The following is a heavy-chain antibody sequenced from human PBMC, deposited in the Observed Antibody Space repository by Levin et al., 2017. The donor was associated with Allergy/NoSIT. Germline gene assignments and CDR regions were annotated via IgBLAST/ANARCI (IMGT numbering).Heavy chain of an antibody. J-gene: IGHJ4*02. CDR3: VKDQPQQLGYFDY. D-gene: IGHD6-13*01. CDR2: ISSNGGST. CDR1: GFTFSSYA. V-gene: IGHV3-64D*06. Sequence: PGESLKISCSASGFTFSSYAMHWVRQAPGKGLEYVSAISSNGGSTYYADSVKGRFTISRDNSKNTLYLQMSSLRAEDTAVYYCVKDQPQQLGYFDYWGQGTLVTVSS.